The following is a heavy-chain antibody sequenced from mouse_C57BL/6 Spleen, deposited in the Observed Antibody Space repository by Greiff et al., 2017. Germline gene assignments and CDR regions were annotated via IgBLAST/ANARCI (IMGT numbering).Heavy chain of an antibody. J-gene: IGHJ2*01. Sequence: QVQLQQSGPELVKPGASVKISCKASGYAFSSSWMNWVKQRPGKGLEWIGRIYPGDGDTNYNGKFKGRATLTADKYSSTAYMQLSSLTSEDSAVYFCARNDGSSYDYWGQGTTLTVSS. CDR3: ARNDGSSYDY. CDR1: GYAFSSSW. D-gene: IGHD1-1*01. V-gene: IGHV1-82*01. CDR2: IYPGDGDT.